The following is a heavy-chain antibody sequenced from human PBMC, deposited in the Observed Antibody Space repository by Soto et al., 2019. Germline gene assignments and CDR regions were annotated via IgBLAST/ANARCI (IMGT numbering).Heavy chain of an antibody. CDR3: ARRIAARLGSYYYYYYMDV. CDR2: MNPNSGNT. J-gene: IGHJ6*03. CDR1: GYTFTSYD. V-gene: IGHV1-8*01. D-gene: IGHD6-6*01. Sequence: QVQLVQSGAEVKKPGASVKVSCKASGYTFTSYDINWVRQATGQGLEWMGWMNPNSGNTGYAQKFQGRVNMTRNTSISTAYMELSSLRSEDTAVYYCARRIAARLGSYYYYYYMDVWGKGTTVTVSS.